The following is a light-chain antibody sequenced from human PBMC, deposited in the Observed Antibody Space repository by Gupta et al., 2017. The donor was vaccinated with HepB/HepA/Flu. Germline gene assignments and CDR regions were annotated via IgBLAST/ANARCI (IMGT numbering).Light chain of an antibody. CDR3: QQFGSSLRT. Sequence: EIVLTQSPGTLSLPPGARATLSCRASQSVSSTFLAWYQQKPGQAPRLLIYSASSRATGIPDRFSGSGSGTDFTLTISRLEPEDFAVYYCQQFGSSLRTFGQGTRVEIK. V-gene: IGKV3-20*01. CDR2: SAS. CDR1: QSVSSTF. J-gene: IGKJ1*01.